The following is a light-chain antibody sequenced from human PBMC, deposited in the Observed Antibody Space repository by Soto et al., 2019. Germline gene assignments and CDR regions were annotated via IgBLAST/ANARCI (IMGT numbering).Light chain of an antibody. CDR1: QGISNY. Sequence: DIQMTQSPSSLSASVGDRVTITCRASQGISNYLAWYQQIPGKVPKLLISAASTLQSGVPSRFSGSGSGTDFTLTISSLQPEDVATYCCQKYNNVNPFGGGTTVEIQ. CDR3: QKYNNVNP. J-gene: IGKJ4*01. V-gene: IGKV1-27*01. CDR2: AAS.